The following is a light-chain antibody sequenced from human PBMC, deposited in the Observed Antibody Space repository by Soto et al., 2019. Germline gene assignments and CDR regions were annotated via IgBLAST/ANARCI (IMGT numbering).Light chain of an antibody. V-gene: IGKV3-20*01. CDR2: GAS. J-gene: IGKJ1*01. CDR3: QQDGSSPPAHG. CDR1: QSVSSSY. Sequence: EIVLTQSPGTLSLSPGERATLSCRASQSVSSSYLAWYQQKPGQAPRLLIYGASSRATGIPDRFSGSGSGTDFTLTISRLEPEDFAVYYWQQDGSSPPAHGFGQGTKVEIK.